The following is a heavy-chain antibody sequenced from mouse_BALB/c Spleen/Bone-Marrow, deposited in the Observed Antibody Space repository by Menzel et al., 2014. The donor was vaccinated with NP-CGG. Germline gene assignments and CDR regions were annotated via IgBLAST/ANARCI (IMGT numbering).Heavy chain of an antibody. CDR1: GFTFSNYW. CDR2: IRLKSNNYET. J-gene: IGHJ4*01. V-gene: IGHV6-6*02. Sequence: EVQVVESGGGLVQPGGSMKLSCVASGFTFSNYWMNWVRQSPEKGLEWVAEIRLKSNNYETHYAESVKGRFTISRDDSKSSVYLQMNNLRAEDTGNYYCTRRGRGYAMDYWGQGTSVTVSS. CDR3: TRRGRGYAMDY.